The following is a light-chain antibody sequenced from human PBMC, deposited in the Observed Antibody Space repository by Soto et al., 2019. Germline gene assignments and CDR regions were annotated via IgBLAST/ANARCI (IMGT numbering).Light chain of an antibody. V-gene: IGLV2-14*01. Sequence: QSALTQPASVSGSPGQSIAISCTGTSSDVGAYNYVSWYQQHPGKAPKLMIHDVSNRPSGVSNRFSGSKSDNTASLTISGLQAEDEADYYCSSYTRSNTWVFGGGTKVTVL. CDR3: SSYTRSNTWV. CDR1: SSDVGAYNY. CDR2: DVS. J-gene: IGLJ3*02.